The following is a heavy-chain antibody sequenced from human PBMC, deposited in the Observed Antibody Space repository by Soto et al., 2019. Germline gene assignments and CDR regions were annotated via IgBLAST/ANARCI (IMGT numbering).Heavy chain of an antibody. CDR3: ARSDAEMATILLQDYYYYGMDV. D-gene: IGHD5-12*01. Sequence: PAGSLRLSCAASGFTFSSYSMNWVRQAPGKGLEWVSSISSSSSYIYYADSVKGRFTISRDNAKNSLYLQMNSLRAEDTAVYYCARSDAEMATILLQDYYYYGMDVWGQGTTVTVSS. J-gene: IGHJ6*02. V-gene: IGHV3-21*01. CDR1: GFTFSSYS. CDR2: ISSSSSYI.